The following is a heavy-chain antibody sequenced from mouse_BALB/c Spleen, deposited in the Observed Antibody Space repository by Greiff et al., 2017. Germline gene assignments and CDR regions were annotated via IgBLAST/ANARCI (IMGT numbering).Heavy chain of an antibody. CDR1: GYTFTSYW. J-gene: IGHJ4*01. Sequence: QVQLKQSGAELARPGASVKLSCKASGYTFTSYWMQWVKQRPGQGLEWIGAIYPGDGDTRYTQKFKGKATLTADKSSSTAYMQLSSLASEDSAVYYCASDGYYAMDYWGQGTSVTVSS. CDR2: IYPGDGDT. D-gene: IGHD2-3*01. CDR3: ASDGYYAMDY. V-gene: IGHV1-87*01.